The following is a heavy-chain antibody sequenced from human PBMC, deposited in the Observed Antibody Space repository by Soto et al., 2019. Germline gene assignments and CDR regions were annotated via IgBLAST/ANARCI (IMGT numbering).Heavy chain of an antibody. D-gene: IGHD2-15*01. CDR1: GFTFTSSA. V-gene: IGHV1-58*01. J-gene: IGHJ6*02. CDR2: IVVGSGNT. Sequence: SVKVSCKASGFTFTSSAVQWVRQARGQRLEWIGWIVVGSGNTNYAQKFQERVTITRDMSTSTAYTELSSLRSEDTAVYYCAATATSPAPYYYYGMDVWGQGTTVTVSS. CDR3: AATATSPAPYYYYGMDV.